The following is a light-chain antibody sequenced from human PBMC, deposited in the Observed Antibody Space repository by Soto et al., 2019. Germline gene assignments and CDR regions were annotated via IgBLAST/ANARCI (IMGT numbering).Light chain of an antibody. CDR2: CAS. CDR3: AHYDSSVGT. CDR1: QSVRGSY. V-gene: IGKV3-20*01. J-gene: IGKJ2*02. Sequence: ELVLTQSPGTLSLSPGDSVTLSCRASQSVRGSYLAWYQQKPGQAPRLLIYCASSRATGIPGRFSGSGSGTDFTLTITSLEPDDCAVYYCAHYDSSVGTFGLGSKLEIK.